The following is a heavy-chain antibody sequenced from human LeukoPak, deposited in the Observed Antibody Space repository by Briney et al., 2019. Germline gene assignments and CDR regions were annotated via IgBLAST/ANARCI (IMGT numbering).Heavy chain of an antibody. D-gene: IGHD6-19*01. V-gene: IGHV4-39*07. CDR3: ECTPPGYRSGWYIFYFQH. CDR2: IYYSGST. Sequence: SESLTLTCTVSGCTISSSSNNWGRHPQPPGQGLEWIMSIYYSGSTYNNTYLKRRVSISVVTTNNQYSLKQSSVTTADTAVYDCECTPPGYRSGWYIFYFQHWGQGTLVTVSS. J-gene: IGHJ1*01. CDR1: GCTISSSSNN.